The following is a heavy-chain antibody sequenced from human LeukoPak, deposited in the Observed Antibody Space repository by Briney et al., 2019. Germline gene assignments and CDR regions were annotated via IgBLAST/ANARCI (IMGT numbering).Heavy chain of an antibody. V-gene: IGHV1-3*01. CDR3: ARGRCSSTSCAPWWFDP. Sequence: ASVKVSCKASGYTFTSYAMHWVRQAPGQRLEWVGWINAGNGNTKFSQKFQGRVTITGDTSASTAYMELSSLRSEDTGVYYCARGRCSSTSCAPWWFDPWGQGTLVTVSS. CDR2: INAGNGNT. J-gene: IGHJ5*02. D-gene: IGHD2-2*01. CDR1: GYTFTSYA.